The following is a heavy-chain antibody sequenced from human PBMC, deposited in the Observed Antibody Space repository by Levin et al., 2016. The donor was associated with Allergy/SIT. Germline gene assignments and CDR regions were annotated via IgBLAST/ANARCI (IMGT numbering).Heavy chain of an antibody. J-gene: IGHJ6*03. V-gene: IGHV3-74*01. CDR3: ARYGFGELNLYYYYYYHMDV. CDR2: INSDGSST. D-gene: IGHD3-10*01. CDR1: GFTFSSYW. Sequence: GSLRLSCAASGFTFSSYWMHWVRQAPGKGLVWVSRINSDGSSTSYADSVKGRFTISRDNAKNTLYLQMNSLRAEDTAVYYCARYGFGELNLYYYYYYHMDVWGKGTTVTVSS.